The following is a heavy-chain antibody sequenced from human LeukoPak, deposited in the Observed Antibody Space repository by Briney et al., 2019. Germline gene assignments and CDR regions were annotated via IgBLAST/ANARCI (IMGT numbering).Heavy chain of an antibody. Sequence: GGSLRLSCVASGFIFRDYTMNWVRQTPGKGLEWVAVISYDGSNKYYADSVKGRFTISRDNSKNTLYLQMNSLRAEDTAVYYCAKVHSGYDYHPADYWGQGTLVTVSS. D-gene: IGHD5-12*01. CDR3: AKVHSGYDYHPADY. CDR2: ISYDGSNK. J-gene: IGHJ4*02. V-gene: IGHV3-30*18. CDR1: GFIFRDYT.